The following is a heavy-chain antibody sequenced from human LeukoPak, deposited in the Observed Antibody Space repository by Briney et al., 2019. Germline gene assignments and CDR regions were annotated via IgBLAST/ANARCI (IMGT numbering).Heavy chain of an antibody. D-gene: IGHD3-3*01. Sequence: SETLSLTCTVSGGSINSASNQWGWVRQPPGKGLEWIGRVSYSGSTRYNPSLKSRVTIFVDTSQNQFFLNLTSVTATDSVVYYCASLNTIFGVGPITYWGQGTLVTVSS. CDR3: ASLNTIFGVGPITY. J-gene: IGHJ4*02. V-gene: IGHV4-39*01. CDR2: VSYSGST. CDR1: GGSINSASNQ.